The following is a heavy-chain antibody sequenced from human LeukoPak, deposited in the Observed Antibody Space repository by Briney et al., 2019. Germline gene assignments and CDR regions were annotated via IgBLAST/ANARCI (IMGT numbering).Heavy chain of an antibody. CDR3: AKDRGIEYSSGWFGY. V-gene: IGHV3-33*03. Sequence: GRSLRLSCAASGFTFSSYGLHWVRQAPGKGLEWVAVIWYDGSNKYYADSVKGRFTISRDNAKNSLYLQMNSLRAEDTALYYCAKDRGIEYSSGWFGYWGQGTLVTVSS. CDR2: IWYDGSNK. CDR1: GFTFSSYG. J-gene: IGHJ5*01. D-gene: IGHD6-19*01.